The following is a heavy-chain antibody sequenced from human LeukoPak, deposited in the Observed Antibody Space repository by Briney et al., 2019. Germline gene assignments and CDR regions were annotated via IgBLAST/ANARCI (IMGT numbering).Heavy chain of an antibody. V-gene: IGHV1-69*05. D-gene: IGHD3-9*01. CDR1: GYTFSSYA. J-gene: IGHJ4*02. CDR2: IIPFFGTA. CDR3: ARETYYDILTGFGRGYYFDY. Sequence: SVKVSCKASGYTFSSYAISWVRQAPGQGLEWMGGIIPFFGTANYAQKLQGRVTITTDKSTSTAYMELSSLRSEDTAVYYCARETYYDILTGFGRGYYFDYWGQGTLVTVSS.